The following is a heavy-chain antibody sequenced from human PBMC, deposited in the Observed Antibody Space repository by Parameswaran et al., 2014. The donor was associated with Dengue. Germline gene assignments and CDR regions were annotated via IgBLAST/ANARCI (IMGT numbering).Heavy chain of an antibody. Sequence: VRQMPGKGLEWVGRIKSKTDGGTTDYAAPVKGRFTISRDDSKNTLYLQMNSLKTEDTAVYYCTTWWSTSRPLDYWGQGTLVTVSS. J-gene: IGHJ4*02. D-gene: IGHD2-2*01. CDR3: TTWWSTSRPLDY. CDR2: IKSKTDGGTT. V-gene: IGHV3-15*01.